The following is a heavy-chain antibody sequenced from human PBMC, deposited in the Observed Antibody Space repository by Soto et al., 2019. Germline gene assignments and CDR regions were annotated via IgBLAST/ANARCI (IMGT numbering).Heavy chain of an antibody. CDR1: GFSLRNSGVG. CDR3: AHLTTGGFYFDY. V-gene: IGHV2-5*02. D-gene: IGHD4-17*01. J-gene: IGHJ4*02. Sequence: QITLKESGPTLVKPTQALTLTCTFSGFSLRNSGVGVGWIRQPPRKALEWLALISWDDDKRYSPSLKSRLTTTKDTYKNQVVLTMTNMDPVDTATYYCAHLTTGGFYFDYWGQGTLVTVSS. CDR2: ISWDDDK.